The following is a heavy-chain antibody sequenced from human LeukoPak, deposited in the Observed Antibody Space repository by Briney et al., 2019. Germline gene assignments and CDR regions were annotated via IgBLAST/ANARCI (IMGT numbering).Heavy chain of an antibody. CDR3: ARDRGDY. CDR1: GYTFTSYY. CDR2: INPSGGST. D-gene: IGHD3-16*01. J-gene: IGHJ4*02. V-gene: IGHV1-46*01. Sequence: ASVKVSCKASGYTFTSYYMHWVRQAPGQGLEWMGIINPSGGSTNYAQKFQGRVTMTRDTSISTAYMELSRLRSDDTAVYYCARDRGDYWGQGTLVTVSS.